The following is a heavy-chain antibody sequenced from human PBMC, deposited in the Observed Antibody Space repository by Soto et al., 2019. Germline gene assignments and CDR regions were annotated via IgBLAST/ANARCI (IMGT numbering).Heavy chain of an antibody. CDR2: IIPIFGTA. D-gene: IGHD3-3*01. J-gene: IGHJ6*02. CDR3: ARELYYDFWSGYYRAYYYYGMDV. CDR1: GGTFSSYA. Sequence: SVKVSCKASGGTFSSYAISWVRQAPGQGLEWMGGIIPIFGTANYAQKFQGRVTITADKSTSTAYMELSSLRSEDTAVYYRARELYYDFWSGYYRAYYYYGMDVWGQGTTVTVSS. V-gene: IGHV1-69*06.